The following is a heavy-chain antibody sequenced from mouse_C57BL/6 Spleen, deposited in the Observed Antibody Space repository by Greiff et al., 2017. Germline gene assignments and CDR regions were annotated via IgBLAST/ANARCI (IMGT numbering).Heavy chain of an antibody. CDR2: IKPSNGGT. Sequence: VQLQQPGTELVKHGASVKLSCKASGYTFTSYWMHWVKQRPGQGLEWIGNIKPSNGGTNYNEKFKSKATLTVDKSSSTAYMQLSSLTSEDSAVYYCARTHYYGSSWFAYWGQGTLVTVSA. J-gene: IGHJ3*01. CDR3: ARTHYYGSSWFAY. CDR1: GYTFTSYW. V-gene: IGHV1-53*01. D-gene: IGHD1-1*01.